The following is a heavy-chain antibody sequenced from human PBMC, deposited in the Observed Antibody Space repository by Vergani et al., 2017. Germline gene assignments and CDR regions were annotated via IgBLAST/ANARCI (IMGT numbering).Heavy chain of an antibody. CDR3: ARGRWRGYDSCDY. J-gene: IGHJ4*02. CDR1: GGSISSSSYY. D-gene: IGHD5-12*01. CDR2: IYYSGST. Sequence: QLQLQESGPGLVKPSETLSLTCTVSGGSISSSSYYWGWIRQPPGKGLEWIGSIYYSGSTYYNPSLKSRVTISVDTSKNQFSLKLSSVTAADTAVYYCARGRWRGYDSCDYWGQGTLVTVSS. V-gene: IGHV4-39*07.